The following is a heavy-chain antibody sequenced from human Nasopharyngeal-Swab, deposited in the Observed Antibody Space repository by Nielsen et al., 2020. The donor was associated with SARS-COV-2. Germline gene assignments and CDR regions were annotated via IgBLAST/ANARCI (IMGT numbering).Heavy chain of an antibody. CDR3: ASHVDTAMAEFDP. CDR2: INSDGSST. D-gene: IGHD5-18*01. J-gene: IGHJ5*02. V-gene: IGHV3-74*01. Sequence: GGSLRLSCAASGFTFSSYSMNWVRQAPGKGLVWISRINSDGSSTSYADSVKGRFTISRDNAKNTLYLQMNSLRAEDTAVYYCASHVDTAMAEFDPWGQGTLVTVSS. CDR1: GFTFSSYS.